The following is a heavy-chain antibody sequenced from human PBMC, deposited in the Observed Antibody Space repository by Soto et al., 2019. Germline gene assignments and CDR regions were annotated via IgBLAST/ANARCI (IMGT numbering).Heavy chain of an antibody. CDR1: GFTFSSYG. D-gene: IGHD2-2*01. J-gene: IGHJ6*02. CDR3: ARDYCSSTSCYDYYGMDV. CDR2: IWYDGSNK. V-gene: IGHV3-33*01. Sequence: QVQLVESGGGVVQPGRSLRLSCAASGFTFSSYGMHWVRQAPGKGLEWVAVIWYDGSNKYYADSVKGRFTISRDNSKNTLYLQMNSLRAEDTAVYYCARDYCSSTSCYDYYGMDVWDQGTTVTVSS.